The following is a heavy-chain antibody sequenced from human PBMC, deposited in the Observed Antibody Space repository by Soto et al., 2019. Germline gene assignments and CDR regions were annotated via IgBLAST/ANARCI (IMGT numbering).Heavy chain of an antibody. D-gene: IGHD3-22*01. CDR2: IYPGDSDT. CDR3: ARHLNYYYDSSGYLAANGMDV. J-gene: IGHJ6*02. CDR1: GYSFTSYW. Sequence: GESLKISCKGSGYSFTSYWIGWVRQMPGKGLEWMGIIYPGDSDTRYSPSFQGQVTISADKSISTAYLQWSSLKASDTAMYYCARHLNYYYDSSGYLAANGMDVWGQGTTVTVSS. V-gene: IGHV5-51*01.